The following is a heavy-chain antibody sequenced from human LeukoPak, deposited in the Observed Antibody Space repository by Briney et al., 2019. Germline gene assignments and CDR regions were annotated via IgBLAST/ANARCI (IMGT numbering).Heavy chain of an antibody. CDR1: GGSFSGYY. D-gene: IGHD4-17*01. Sequence: SETLSLTCAVYGGSFSGYYWSWIRQPPGKGLEWIGEINHSGSTNYNPSLTSRVTISVDTSKNQFSLKLSSVTAADTAVYYCARGGLRSHFDYWGQGTLVTVSS. CDR3: ARGGLRSHFDY. J-gene: IGHJ4*02. CDR2: INHSGST. V-gene: IGHV4-34*01.